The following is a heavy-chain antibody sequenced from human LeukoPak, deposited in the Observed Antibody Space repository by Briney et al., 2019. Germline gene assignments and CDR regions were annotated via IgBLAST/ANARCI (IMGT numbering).Heavy chain of an antibody. D-gene: IGHD1-26*01. V-gene: IGHV4-39*07. CDR1: GGSISSSSYY. CDR2: IYYSGST. Sequence: SETLSLTCTVSGGSISSSSYYWGWIRQPPGKGLEWIGSIYYSGSTYYNPSLKSRVTISVDTSKNQFSLKLSSVTAADTAVYYCARGYSGSFNWFDPWGQGTLVTVSS. J-gene: IGHJ5*02. CDR3: ARGYSGSFNWFDP.